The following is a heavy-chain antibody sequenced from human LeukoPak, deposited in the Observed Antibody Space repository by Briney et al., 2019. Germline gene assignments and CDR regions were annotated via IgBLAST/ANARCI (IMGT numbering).Heavy chain of an antibody. CDR3: ARDAADRVRGGDY. CDR2: ISANKGNT. D-gene: IGHD5-12*01. Sequence: ASVKVSCKASAYSFTSYGITWVRQARGQGLEWVGWISANKGNTEYVEKFQGRVSVTTDTSTSTAYMELRSLRSDDTAVYYCARDAADRVRGGDYWGQGTLVTVSS. CDR1: AYSFTSYG. V-gene: IGHV1-18*01. J-gene: IGHJ4*02.